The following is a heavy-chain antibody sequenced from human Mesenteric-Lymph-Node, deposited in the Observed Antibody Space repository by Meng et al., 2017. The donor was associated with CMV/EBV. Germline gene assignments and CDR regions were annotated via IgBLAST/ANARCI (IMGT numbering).Heavy chain of an antibody. CDR1: GASISSGDYY. J-gene: IGHJ4*02. Sequence: CTVSGASISSGDYYWSWIRQPPGKGLEWIGYTHYSGSTYYNPSLKSRVTMSVDTPKNQFSLKLSSVTDADTAVYYCARDGTNWGTFDYWGQGTLVTVSS. V-gene: IGHV4-30-4*08. D-gene: IGHD7-27*01. CDR3: ARDGTNWGTFDY. CDR2: THYSGST.